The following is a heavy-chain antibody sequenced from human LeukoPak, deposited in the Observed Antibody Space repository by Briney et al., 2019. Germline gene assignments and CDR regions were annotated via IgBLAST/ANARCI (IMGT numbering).Heavy chain of an antibody. D-gene: IGHD6-19*01. CDR2: ISSSSNYI. Sequence: PGGSLRLSCAASGFTFSSYSMNWVRQAPGKGLEWVSSISSSSNYIYYADSVKGRFTIARDNAKNSLYLQMNSLRAEDTAVYYCARVGVRYSSGGTFDYWGQGTLVTVSS. CDR1: GFTFSSYS. J-gene: IGHJ4*02. V-gene: IGHV3-21*01. CDR3: ARVGVRYSSGGTFDY.